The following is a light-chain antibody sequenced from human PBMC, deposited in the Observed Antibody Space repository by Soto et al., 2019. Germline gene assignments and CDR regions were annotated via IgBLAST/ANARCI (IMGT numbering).Light chain of an antibody. CDR1: SSNIGNNY. J-gene: IGLJ2*01. CDR2: DNN. Sequence: QSALTQSPSVSAAPGQKVTISCSGSSSNIGNNYVSWYQQLPGTAPKLLIYDNNKRPSGIPDRFSGSKSGTSGTLDITGLQTGDEAEYYCATWDGSLPGEVFGGGTQLTVL. CDR3: ATWDGSLPGEV. V-gene: IGLV1-51*01.